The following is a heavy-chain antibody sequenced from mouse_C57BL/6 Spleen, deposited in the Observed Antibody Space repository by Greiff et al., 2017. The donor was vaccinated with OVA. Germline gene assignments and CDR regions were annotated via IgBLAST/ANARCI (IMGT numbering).Heavy chain of an antibody. D-gene: IGHD1-1*01. CDR3: ARSLYYYGSSYWYFDV. J-gene: IGHJ1*03. CDR1: GYTFTGYW. V-gene: IGHV1-9*01. CDR2: ILPGSGST. Sequence: QVQLKESGAELMKPGASVKLSCKATGYTFTGYWIEWVKQRPGHGLEWIGEILPGSGSTNYNEKFKGKATFTADTSSNTAYMPLSSLTTEDSAIYYCARSLYYYGSSYWYFDVWGTGTTVTVSS.